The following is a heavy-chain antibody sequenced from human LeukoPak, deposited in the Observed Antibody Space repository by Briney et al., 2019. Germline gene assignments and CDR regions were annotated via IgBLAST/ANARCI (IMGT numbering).Heavy chain of an antibody. V-gene: IGHV1-69*05. J-gene: IGHJ5*02. CDR3: ARGSTDYYDSSGYLLNWFDP. D-gene: IGHD3-22*01. CDR2: IIPIFGTA. CDR1: GGTFSSYA. Sequence: SVKVSCKASGGTFSSYAISWVRQAPGQGLEWMGGIIPIFGTANYAQKFQGRVTITTDESTSTAYMELSSLRSEDTAVYYCARGSTDYYDSSGYLLNWFDPRGQGTLVTVSS.